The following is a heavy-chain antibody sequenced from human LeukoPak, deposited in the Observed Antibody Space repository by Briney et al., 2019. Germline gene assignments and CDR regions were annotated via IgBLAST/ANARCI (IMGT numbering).Heavy chain of an antibody. D-gene: IGHD3-3*01. CDR1: GYTLTELS. V-gene: IGHV1-24*01. J-gene: IGHJ4*02. Sequence: ASVKVSCKVSGYTLTELSMHWVRQAPGKGLEWMGGFDPEDGETIYAQKFQGRVTMTEDTSTDTAYMELSSLRSEDTAVYYCATLRFLEWLFAYWGQGTLVTVSS. CDR2: FDPEDGET. CDR3: ATLRFLEWLFAY.